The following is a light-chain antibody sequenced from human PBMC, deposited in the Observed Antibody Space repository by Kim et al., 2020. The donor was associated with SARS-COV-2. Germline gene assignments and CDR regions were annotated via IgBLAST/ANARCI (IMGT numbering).Light chain of an antibody. CDR3: ATWDLSLSGLV. CDR1: TSNIGSNY. Sequence: QSVLTQPPSVSAAPGQKVAISCSGSTSNIGSNYVSWYQHLPEAAPRLLIYDNGKRPSGIPDRFSASKSGTSATLAITGLQTGDEADYYCATWDLSLSGLVFGGGTQLTVL. CDR2: DNG. J-gene: IGLJ2*01. V-gene: IGLV1-51*01.